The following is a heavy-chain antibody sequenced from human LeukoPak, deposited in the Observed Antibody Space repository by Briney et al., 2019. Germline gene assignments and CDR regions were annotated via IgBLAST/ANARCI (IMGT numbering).Heavy chain of an antibody. CDR2: ISYSGST. Sequence: SETLSLTCTVSGDSISSYYWSWIRQPPGKGLEWIGYISYSGSTSYNPSLKSRVTISVDTSKNQFSLKLSSVIAADTAVYYCARGGGPSGYCSGGSCYFDYWGQGTLVTVSS. J-gene: IGHJ4*02. V-gene: IGHV4-59*01. D-gene: IGHD2-15*01. CDR1: GDSISSYY. CDR3: ARGGGPSGYCSGGSCYFDY.